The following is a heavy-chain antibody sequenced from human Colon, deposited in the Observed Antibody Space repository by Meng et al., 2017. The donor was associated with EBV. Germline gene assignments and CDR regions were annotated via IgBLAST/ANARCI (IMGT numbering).Heavy chain of an antibody. CDR1: GGPISSSSYY. CDR3: ASPLGILGIVDL. J-gene: IGHJ2*01. V-gene: IGHV4-39*01. Sequence: HLEWLGSGLVKPSETLSLACTVSGGPISSSSYYWGWLRQPPGKGLEWIGSIYYSGSTYYNPSLKSRVTISVDTSKNQFSLKLSSVTAADTAVYYCASPLGILGIVDLWGRGTLVTVFS. D-gene: IGHD7-27*01. CDR2: IYYSGST.